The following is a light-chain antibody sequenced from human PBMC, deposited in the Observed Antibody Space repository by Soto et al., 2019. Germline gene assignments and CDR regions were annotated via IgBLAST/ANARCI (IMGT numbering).Light chain of an antibody. CDR1: QGISNY. CDR3: QKYNSAPLT. CDR2: AAS. J-gene: IGKJ4*01. Sequence: DIQMTQSPSSLSASVGDRVTITCRASQGISNYLAWYQQKPGKVPKVLIYAASTLRSGVPSRFSGSGSGTAFPLTISSLQPEDVATYYCQKYNSAPLTFGGGTKVEIK. V-gene: IGKV1-27*01.